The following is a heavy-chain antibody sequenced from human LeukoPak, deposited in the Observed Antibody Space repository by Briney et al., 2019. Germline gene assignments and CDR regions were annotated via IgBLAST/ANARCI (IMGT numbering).Heavy chain of an antibody. J-gene: IGHJ5*01. V-gene: IGHV1-18*01. CDR2: ISAYISNT. CDR3: AREVGRGFDC. Sequence: ASVKLSCKASVYTFTSYGINWVRQAPGQRLEWMGWISAYISNTHYAQKRQCRVTMTTDTSTTTTYTDVRSLISAHTAVLCCAREVGRGFDCWGQGTLVTVSS. D-gene: IGHD1-26*01. CDR1: VYTFTSYG.